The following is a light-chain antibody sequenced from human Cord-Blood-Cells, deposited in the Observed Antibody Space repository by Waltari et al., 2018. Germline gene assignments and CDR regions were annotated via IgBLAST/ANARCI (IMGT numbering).Light chain of an antibody. CDR1: SSDVGSYNL. V-gene: IGLV2-23*01. Sequence: QSAPTQPASVSGSPGQSITISCTGTSSDVGSYNLVSWYQQHPGKAPKLMIYECSKRPSGVSNRFSGSKAGNTASLTISGLQAEHEADYYCCSHAGSSTLVFGGGTKLTVL. CDR3: CSHAGSSTLV. CDR2: ECS. J-gene: IGLJ3*02.